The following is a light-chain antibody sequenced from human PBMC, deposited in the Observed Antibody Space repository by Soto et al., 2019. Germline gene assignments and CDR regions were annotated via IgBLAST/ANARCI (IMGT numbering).Light chain of an antibody. Sequence: IVLMQSPGTLSLSPGERATLSCRASQTLRRTYIAWYQQKPAQAPRVLIYGASKRATGIPDRFSGSGSRTDLTLTTNRLERGGVGGYCCNQYGSSGTFGGRTTVNI. CDR2: GAS. CDR1: QTLRRTY. J-gene: IGKJ4*01. V-gene: IGKV3-20*01. CDR3: NQYGSSGT.